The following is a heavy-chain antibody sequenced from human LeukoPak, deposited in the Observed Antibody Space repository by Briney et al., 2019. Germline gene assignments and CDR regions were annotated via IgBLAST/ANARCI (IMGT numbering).Heavy chain of an antibody. CDR3: ARVWSRIVGATTSSHY. J-gene: IGHJ4*02. Sequence: PGGSLRLSCAASGFTVSSNYMSWVRQAPGKGLEWASLIYSGGSTYYAGSVKGRFTISRDNSKNTLYLQMNSLRAEDTAVYYCARVWSRIVGATTSSHYWGQGTLVTVSS. CDR1: GFTVSSNY. V-gene: IGHV3-53*01. D-gene: IGHD1-26*01. CDR2: IYSGGST.